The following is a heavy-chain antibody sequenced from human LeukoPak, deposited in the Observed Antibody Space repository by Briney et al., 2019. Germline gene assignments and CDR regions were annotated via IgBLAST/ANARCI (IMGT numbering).Heavy chain of an antibody. CDR2: ISGMSSTI. CDR1: GFTFRSYS. D-gene: IGHD5-24*01. Sequence: GGSLRLSCAASGFTFRSYSMNWVRQAPGKGLEWVSFISGMSSTIYYADSVKGRFTISRDNAKNSVYLQMNSLRDEGTAVYYCARDSSDAYNPEPGYWGQGTLVTVSS. CDR3: ARDSSDAYNPEPGY. J-gene: IGHJ4*02. V-gene: IGHV3-48*02.